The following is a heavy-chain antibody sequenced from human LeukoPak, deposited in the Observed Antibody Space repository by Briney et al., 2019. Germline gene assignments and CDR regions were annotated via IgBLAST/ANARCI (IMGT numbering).Heavy chain of an antibody. CDR1: GGSISSSSYY. J-gene: IGHJ4*02. CDR3: ARRRGYDHFDY. CDR2: LYYSGIT. V-gene: IGHV4-39*01. Sequence: SETLSLICTVSGGSISSSSYYWAWIRQPPGKGLEWIGNLYYSGITYYNPSLKSRLTISVDTSKNQFSLKLSSVTAADTAVYYCARRRGYDHFDYWGRGTLVTVSS. D-gene: IGHD5-12*01.